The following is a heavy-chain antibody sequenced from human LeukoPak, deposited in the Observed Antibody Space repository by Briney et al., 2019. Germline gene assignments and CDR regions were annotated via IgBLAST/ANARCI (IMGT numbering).Heavy chain of an antibody. CDR1: GGTFSSYA. D-gene: IGHD5-24*01. CDR3: ATGGRATIRRRDDDLDI. CDR2: IIPIFGTA. J-gene: IGHJ3*02. V-gene: IGHV1-69*05. Sequence: ASAKVSCKASGGTFSSYAISWVRQAPGQGLEWMGGIIPIFGTANYAQKFQGRVTITTDESTSTAYMELSSLRSEDTAVYYCATGGRATIRRRDDDLDIWGQGTMVTVSS.